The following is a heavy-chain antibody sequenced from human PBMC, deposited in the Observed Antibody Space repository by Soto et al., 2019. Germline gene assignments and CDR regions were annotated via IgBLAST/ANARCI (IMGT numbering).Heavy chain of an antibody. D-gene: IGHD5-18*01. CDR2: ISSNGGST. J-gene: IGHJ4*02. CDR1: GFTFSSYA. Sequence: PGGSLRLSCSASGFTFSSYAMHWVRQAPGKGLEYVSAISSNGGSTYYADSVKGRFTISRDNSKNTLYLQMSSLRAEDTAVYYCVNKGYSYGYSETEIDYWGQGTLVTVSS. CDR3: VNKGYSYGYSETEIDY. V-gene: IGHV3-64D*08.